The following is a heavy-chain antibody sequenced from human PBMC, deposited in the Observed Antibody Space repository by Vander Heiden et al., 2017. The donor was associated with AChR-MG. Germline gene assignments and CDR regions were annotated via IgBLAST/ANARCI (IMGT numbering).Heavy chain of an antibody. CDR3: ARGQYYDGSGSFPSGFDY. CDR1: GFTFSRHN. CDR2: ISTASDT. D-gene: IGHD3-10*01. Sequence: EDHLVESGGGLAQAGGSLRLSCSASGFTFSRHNMHWVRQATGKGLEWVSAISTASDTYYPGSVEGRFTISRENAKNSLYLQMNSLRAGDTAVYYCARGQYYDGSGSFPSGFDYWGQGTLVTVSS. V-gene: IGHV3-13*01. J-gene: IGHJ4*02.